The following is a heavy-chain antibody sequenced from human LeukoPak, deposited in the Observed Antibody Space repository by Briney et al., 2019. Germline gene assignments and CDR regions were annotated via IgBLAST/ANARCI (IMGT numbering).Heavy chain of an antibody. CDR1: GFTFSSYS. CDR2: ISSSSSYI. J-gene: IGHJ4*02. Sequence: GGSLRLSCAASGFTFSSYSMNWVRQAPGKGLEWVSSISSSSSYIYYAHSVKGRFTIYRDNAKNSLYLQMTSLRAEDTPVYYRARDPLNYYGSGSAVDYWGQGTLVTVSS. D-gene: IGHD3-10*01. CDR3: ARDPLNYYGSGSAVDY. V-gene: IGHV3-21*01.